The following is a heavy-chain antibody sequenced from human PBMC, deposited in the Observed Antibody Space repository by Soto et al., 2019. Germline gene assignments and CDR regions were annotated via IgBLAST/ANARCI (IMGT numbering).Heavy chain of an antibody. D-gene: IGHD6-19*01. CDR3: AKCSPRYSSGLKAYYFDY. J-gene: IGHJ4*02. Sequence: WGSLRLSCAASGFTFSSYAMSWFRKAPGKGLEWVAVISGSGGSTYYADSVKGRFTISRDNSRNTLYLQMNSLGAEGTAVYYCAKCSPRYSSGLKAYYFDYWGQGTLVTVS. CDR2: ISGSGGST. V-gene: IGHV3-23*01. CDR1: GFTFSSYA.